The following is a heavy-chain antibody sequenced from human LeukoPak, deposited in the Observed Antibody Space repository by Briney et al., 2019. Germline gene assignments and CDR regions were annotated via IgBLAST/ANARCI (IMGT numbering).Heavy chain of an antibody. D-gene: IGHD2-8*02. CDR3: ATYRQVLLPFES. CDR2: IYSGGST. Sequence: GGSLGLSCAASEFSVGSNYMTWVRQAPGKGLEWVSLIYSGGSTYYADSVKGRFTISRDNSKNTLYLQMNSLRAEDTAIYYCATYRQVLLPFESWGQGTLVTVSS. CDR1: EFSVGSNY. V-gene: IGHV3-66*01. J-gene: IGHJ4*02.